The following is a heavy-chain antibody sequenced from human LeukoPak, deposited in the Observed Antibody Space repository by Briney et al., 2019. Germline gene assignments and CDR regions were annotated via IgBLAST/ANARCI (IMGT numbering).Heavy chain of an antibody. J-gene: IGHJ5*02. D-gene: IGHD2-21*02. CDR3: ARVTDPRYNWFDP. Sequence: PSETLSLTCTASGASISSYYWTWIRQPAGKGPEWIGRIHTSGSTNYNPSLKSRVNMSVDTSKNQFSLKLNSVTAADTAVYYCARVTDPRYNWFDPWGQGTLVTVSS. CDR2: IHTSGST. V-gene: IGHV4-4*07. CDR1: GASISSYY.